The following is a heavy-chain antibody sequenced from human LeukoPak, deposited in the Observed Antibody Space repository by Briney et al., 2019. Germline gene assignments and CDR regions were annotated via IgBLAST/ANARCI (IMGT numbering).Heavy chain of an antibody. CDR1: GYTFTGYY. CDR3: ASDYGDYAFDY. J-gene: IGHJ4*02. CDR2: IIPILGIA. V-gene: IGHV1-69*04. Sequence: ASVKVSCKASGYTFTGYYMHWVRQAPGQGLEWMGRIIPILGIANYAQKFQGRVTITADKSTSTAYMELSSLRSEDTAVYYCASDYGDYAFDYWGQGTLVTVSS. D-gene: IGHD4-17*01.